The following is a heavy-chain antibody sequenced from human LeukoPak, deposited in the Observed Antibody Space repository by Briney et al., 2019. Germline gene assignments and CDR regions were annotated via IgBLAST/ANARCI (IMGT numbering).Heavy chain of an antibody. CDR1: GFTFSDYY. J-gene: IGHJ3*02. Sequence: GGSLRLSCAASGFTFSDYYMSWIRQAPGRGLEGGSYIRSSGSTIYYADSVKGRFTISRDNAKNSLYLQMNSLRAEDTAVYYCARVFMGPDAFDIWGQGTMVTVSS. CDR3: ARVFMGPDAFDI. D-gene: IGHD1-26*01. V-gene: IGHV3-11*04. CDR2: IRSSGSTI.